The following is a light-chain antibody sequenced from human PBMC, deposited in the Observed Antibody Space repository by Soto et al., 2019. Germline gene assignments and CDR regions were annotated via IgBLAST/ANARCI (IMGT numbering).Light chain of an antibody. J-gene: IGKJ3*01. CDR2: DAS. CDR1: QSISSY. Sequence: EIVLTQAAATLSLYPGERATLSCRASQSISSYLAWYQQKPDQAPRLLIYDASNRATGIPARFSGSGSGTDFTLTISSLEPEDFAVYYCQQRSTWPFTFGPGTKVDIK. V-gene: IGKV3-11*01. CDR3: QQRSTWPFT.